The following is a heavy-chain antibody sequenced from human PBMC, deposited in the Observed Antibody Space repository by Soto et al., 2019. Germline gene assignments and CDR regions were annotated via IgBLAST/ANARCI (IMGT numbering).Heavy chain of an antibody. CDR1: GGSISSYY. CDR3: ARPGFGPLHGLVDV. D-gene: IGHD3-10*01. J-gene: IGHJ6*02. V-gene: IGHV4-59*08. Sequence: QVQLQESGPGLVKPSETLSLSCTVSGGSISSYYWSWFRQSPGKRMEWIGYVHHSWGSSYNPSLQSRVAISLDTSKSQFSLKVTSVTATDTAVYYCARPGFGPLHGLVDVWGPGTTVTVSS. CDR2: VHHSWGS.